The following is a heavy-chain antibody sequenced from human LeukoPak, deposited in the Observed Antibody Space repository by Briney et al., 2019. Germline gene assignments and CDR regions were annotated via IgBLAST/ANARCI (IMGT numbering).Heavy chain of an antibody. D-gene: IGHD2-15*01. CDR1: GFTFSSYG. J-gene: IGHJ3*02. V-gene: IGHV3-23*01. CDR3: GRVSCGGNCYPLIGTFDI. CDR2: ISGSGGST. Sequence: PGGSLRLSCAASGFTFSSYGMSWVRQAPGKGLEWVSAISGSGGSTYYADSVKGRFTISRDNSKNTLYLQMSSLRSEDTAVYYCGRVSCGGNCYPLIGTFDIWGQGTMVTVSS.